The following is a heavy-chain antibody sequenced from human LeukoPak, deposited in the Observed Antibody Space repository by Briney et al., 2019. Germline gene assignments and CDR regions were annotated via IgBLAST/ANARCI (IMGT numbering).Heavy chain of an antibody. CDR2: INPNSGVT. Sequence: GASVKVSCKASGYTFTAYYMHWVRQAPGQGLEWMGWINPNSGVTNYAQKFQGRVTMTRDTSISTAYMELSRLRSDDTALYYCAREGEDSGDTNWFDPWGQGTLVTVSS. J-gene: IGHJ5*02. CDR3: AREGEDSGDTNWFDP. CDR1: GYTFTAYY. D-gene: IGHD3-10*01. V-gene: IGHV1-2*02.